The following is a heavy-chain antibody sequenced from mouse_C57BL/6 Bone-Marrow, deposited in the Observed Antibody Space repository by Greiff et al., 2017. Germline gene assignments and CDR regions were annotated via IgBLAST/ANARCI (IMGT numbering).Heavy chain of an antibody. J-gene: IGHJ1*03. D-gene: IGHD2-4*01. V-gene: IGHV1-64*01. Sequence: QVQLPQPGAELVKPGASVKLSRKASGYTFTSHWMHWVKQRPGQGLEWIGKIYPNSGSTNYNEKFKSKATLTVDKSSSTAYMQLSSLTSEDSAVYYCARLMIRWYIDVWGTGTTVTVSS. CDR1: GYTFTSHW. CDR2: IYPNSGST. CDR3: ARLMIRWYIDV.